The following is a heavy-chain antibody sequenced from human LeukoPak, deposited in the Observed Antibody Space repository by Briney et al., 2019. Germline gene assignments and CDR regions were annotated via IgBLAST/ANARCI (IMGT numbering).Heavy chain of an antibody. CDR2: IYYSGST. J-gene: IGHJ4*02. D-gene: IGHD4-17*01. V-gene: IGHV4-39*01. Sequence: SETLSLTCTVSGGSISSSSYYWGWIRQPPGKGLEWIGSIYYSGSTYYNPPLKSRVTISVDTSKNQFSLKLSSVTAADTAVYYCARHYLYGDSSWDSWGPGNLVIVSS. CDR3: ARHYLYGDSSWDS. CDR1: GGSISSSSYY.